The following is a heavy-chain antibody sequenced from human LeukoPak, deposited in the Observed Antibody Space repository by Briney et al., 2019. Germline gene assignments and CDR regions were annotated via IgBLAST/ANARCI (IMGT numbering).Heavy chain of an antibody. Sequence: TGGSLRLSCAASGFTFSSYWMHRVRQAPGKGLVWVSRINSDGSSTSYADSVKGRFTISRDNAKNTLYLQMNSLRAEDTAVYYCARTKYGSALDYWGQGTLVTVSS. CDR3: ARTKYGSALDY. CDR2: INSDGSST. CDR1: GFTFSSYW. V-gene: IGHV3-74*01. D-gene: IGHD3-10*01. J-gene: IGHJ4*02.